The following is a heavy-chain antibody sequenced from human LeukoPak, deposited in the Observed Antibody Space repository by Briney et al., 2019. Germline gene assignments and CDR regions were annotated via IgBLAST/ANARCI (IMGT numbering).Heavy chain of an antibody. V-gene: IGHV3-21*01. D-gene: IGHD2-2*01. J-gene: IGHJ4*02. Sequence: PGGSLRLSCAASGFTFSSYSMNWVRQAPGKGLEWVSSISSSSSYIYYADSVKGRFTISRDNAKNSLYLQMNSLRAEDTAVYYCARDSLVVPAAVGNFDYWGQGTLVTVSP. CDR2: ISSSSSYI. CDR3: ARDSLVVPAAVGNFDY. CDR1: GFTFSSYS.